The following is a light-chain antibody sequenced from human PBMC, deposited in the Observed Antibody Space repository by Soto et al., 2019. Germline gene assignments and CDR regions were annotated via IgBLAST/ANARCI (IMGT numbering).Light chain of an antibody. J-gene: IGLJ1*01. CDR1: SSDVGGYDY. CDR2: EVT. CDR3: RSYAAIKHFV. V-gene: IGLV2-8*01. Sequence: QSVLTQPPSASGSPGQSVTISCTGTSSDVGGYDYVSWYQQHPGKAPKLMIYEVTKRPSGVPDRFSGSKSGNTASLTVSGLQAEDEADYYCRSYAAIKHFVFGNGNKVNVL.